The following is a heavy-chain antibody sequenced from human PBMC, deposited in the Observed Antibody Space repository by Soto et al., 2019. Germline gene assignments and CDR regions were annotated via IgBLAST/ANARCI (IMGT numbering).Heavy chain of an antibody. CDR1: GFTFSSHG. J-gene: IGHJ3*02. CDR3: ARDHRYSGYDSDNAFDI. D-gene: IGHD5-12*01. V-gene: IGHV3-33*01. CDR2: IWYDGSNK. Sequence: HPGGSLRLSCAASGFTFSSHGMHWVRQAPVKRLEWVAVIWYDGSNKYYADSVKGRFTISRDNSKNTLYLQMNSLRAEDTAVYYCARDHRYSGYDSDNAFDIWGQGTMVTVSS.